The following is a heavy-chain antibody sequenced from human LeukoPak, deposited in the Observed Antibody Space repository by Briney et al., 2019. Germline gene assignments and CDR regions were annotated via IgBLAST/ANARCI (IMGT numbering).Heavy chain of an antibody. CDR2: TYYRSKWYN. Sequence: SQTLSLTCVISGDSVSSNGTAWNWIRQSPSRGLEWLGRTYYRSKWYNDYAVSVKSRITIDPDTSKNQFSLQLNSVTPEDTAVYYCARGLRAVAGASGFDYWGQGILVTVSS. V-gene: IGHV6-1*01. J-gene: IGHJ4*02. CDR1: GDSVSSNGTA. D-gene: IGHD6-19*01. CDR3: ARGLRAVAGASGFDY.